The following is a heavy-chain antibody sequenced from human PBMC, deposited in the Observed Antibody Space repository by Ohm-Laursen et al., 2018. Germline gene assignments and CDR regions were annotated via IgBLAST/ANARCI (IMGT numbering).Heavy chain of an antibody. Sequence: GSLRLSCAAPGFTFSDYYMTWIRRAPGKGLEWVSYIGGSGSPIYYADSVKGRFTISRDNAKNSLYLQMNSLRDEDTAEYYCARGHTDTTRHLDVWGQGTTVTVSS. CDR2: IGGSGSPI. CDR1: GFTFSDYY. CDR3: ARGHTDTTRHLDV. V-gene: IGHV3-11*01. J-gene: IGHJ6*02. D-gene: IGHD5-18*01.